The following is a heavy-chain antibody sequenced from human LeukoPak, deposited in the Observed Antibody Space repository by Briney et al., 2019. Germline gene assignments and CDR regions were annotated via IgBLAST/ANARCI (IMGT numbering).Heavy chain of an antibody. CDR1: GGSISSGSYY. D-gene: IGHD2-15*01. Sequence: SETLSLTCTVSGGSISSGSYYWSWIRQPAGKGLEWIGRIYTSGSTNYNPPLKSRVTISVDTSKNQFSLKLSSVTAADTAVYYCARVFRYCSGGSCYSGVEYWGQGTLVTVSS. J-gene: IGHJ4*02. CDR3: ARVFRYCSGGSCYSGVEY. CDR2: IYTSGST. V-gene: IGHV4-61*02.